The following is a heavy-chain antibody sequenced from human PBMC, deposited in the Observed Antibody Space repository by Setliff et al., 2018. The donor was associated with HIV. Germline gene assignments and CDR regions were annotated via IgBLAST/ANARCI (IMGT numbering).Heavy chain of an antibody. CDR1: GYSFTMYY. Sequence: GASVKVSCKASGYSFTMYYMHWVRQAPGQGLEWMGITHPSGGSPNYAQKFQGRVTMTRDMSTSTVYMELSSLRSEDTAVYYCARDRRDGLYYHGMDVWGQGTTVTVSS. D-gene: IGHD5-12*01. J-gene: IGHJ6*02. CDR2: THPSGGSP. CDR3: ARDRRDGLYYHGMDV. V-gene: IGHV1-46*01.